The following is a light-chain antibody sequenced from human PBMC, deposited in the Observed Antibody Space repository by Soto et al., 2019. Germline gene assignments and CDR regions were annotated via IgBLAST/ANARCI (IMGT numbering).Light chain of an antibody. Sequence: EIVMTQSPATLSVSPGERATLSCRASQSVSSNLAWYQKKPGQAPRLLIYGASTRATGIPARFSGSGSGTEFTLTISSLQSEDFAVYYCQQYNNWPFTSDPGTKVDIK. CDR2: GAS. J-gene: IGKJ3*01. V-gene: IGKV3-15*01. CDR1: QSVSSN. CDR3: QQYNNWPFT.